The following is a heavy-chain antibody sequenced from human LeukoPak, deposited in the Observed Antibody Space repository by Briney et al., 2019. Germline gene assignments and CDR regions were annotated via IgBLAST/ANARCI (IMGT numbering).Heavy chain of an antibody. Sequence: SVKVSCKASGGTFSSYAISWVRQAPGQGLEWMGGIIPILGIANYAQKFQGRVTITADKSTSTAYMELSSLRSEDTAVYYCARDLGYYDILTGYSSLDYWGQGTLVTVSS. CDR1: GGTFSSYA. CDR2: IIPILGIA. D-gene: IGHD3-9*01. CDR3: ARDLGYYDILTGYSSLDY. J-gene: IGHJ4*02. V-gene: IGHV1-69*10.